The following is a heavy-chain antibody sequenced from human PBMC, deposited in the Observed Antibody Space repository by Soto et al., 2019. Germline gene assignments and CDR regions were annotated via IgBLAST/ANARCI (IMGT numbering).Heavy chain of an antibody. CDR3: AKSSSGREDCIGGSCYSYFEH. Sequence: GGSLRLSCAASGFTFSSYAMSWVRQAPGKGLEWVSAISGSGGSTYYADSVKGRFTISRDNSKNTLYLQMNSLRAEDTAVYYWAKSSSGREDCIGGSCYSYFEHWGQGTMVTVSS. D-gene: IGHD2-15*01. CDR1: GFTFSSYA. J-gene: IGHJ1*01. CDR2: ISGSGGST. V-gene: IGHV3-23*01.